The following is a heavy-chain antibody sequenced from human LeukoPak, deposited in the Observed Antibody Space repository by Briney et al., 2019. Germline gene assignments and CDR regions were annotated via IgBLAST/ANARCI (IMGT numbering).Heavy chain of an antibody. CDR2: INPNSGGT. CDR3: ARDLPSIAVAGYYYYYGMDV. V-gene: IGHV1-2*02. Sequence: ASVTVSCKASGYTFTGYYMHWVRQAPGQGLEWMGWINPNSGGTNYAPKFQGRVTMTRDTSISTAYMELSRLRSDDTAVYYCARDLPSIAVAGYYYYYGMDVWGQGTTVTVSS. CDR1: GYTFTGYY. D-gene: IGHD6-19*01. J-gene: IGHJ6*02.